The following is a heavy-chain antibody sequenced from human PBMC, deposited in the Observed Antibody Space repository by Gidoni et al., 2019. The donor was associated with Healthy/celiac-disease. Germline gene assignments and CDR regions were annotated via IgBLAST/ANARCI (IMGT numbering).Heavy chain of an antibody. V-gene: IGHV4-39*01. J-gene: IGHJ2*01. CDR3: AICRSRSWYFDL. CDR2: IYYSGST. D-gene: IGHD2-15*01. Sequence: QLQLQESGPGLVKPSETLSLTCTVSAGSISSSSYYWGWIRQPPGKGLEWIGSIYYSGSTYYNPSLKSRVTISVDTSKNQFSLKLSSVTAADTAVYYCAICRSRSWYFDLWGRGTLVTVSS. CDR1: AGSISSSSYY.